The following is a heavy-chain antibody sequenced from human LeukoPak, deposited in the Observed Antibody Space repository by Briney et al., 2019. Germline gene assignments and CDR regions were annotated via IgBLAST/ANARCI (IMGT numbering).Heavy chain of an antibody. CDR3: AKDQGTVTDFDY. CDR1: GFTFSTYA. J-gene: IGHJ4*02. CDR2: LSGSGSST. D-gene: IGHD4-17*01. Sequence: GGSLRLSCAASGFTFSTYAMSWARQAPGKGLEWVSGLSGSGSSTYYADSVKGRFTISRDNSKNTLYLQMNSLRAEDTAVYYCAKDQGTVTDFDYWGQGTLVTVSS. V-gene: IGHV3-23*01.